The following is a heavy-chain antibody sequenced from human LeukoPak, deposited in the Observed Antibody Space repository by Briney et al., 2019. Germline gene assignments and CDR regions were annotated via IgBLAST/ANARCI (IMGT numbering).Heavy chain of an antibody. V-gene: IGHV3-9*01. Sequence: GRSLRLSCAASGFTFDDYAMHWVRQAPGKGLEWVSGISWNSGSIGYADSVKGRFTISRDNAKNSLYLQMNSLRAEDTALYYCAKDTVAGYYYDSSGPLDYWGQGTLVTVSS. D-gene: IGHD3-22*01. CDR2: ISWNSGSI. CDR1: GFTFDDYA. CDR3: AKDTVAGYYYDSSGPLDY. J-gene: IGHJ4*02.